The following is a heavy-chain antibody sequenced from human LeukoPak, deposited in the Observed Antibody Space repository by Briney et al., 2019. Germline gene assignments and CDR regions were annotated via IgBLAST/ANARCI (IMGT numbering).Heavy chain of an antibody. Sequence: GGSLRLSCTASGFTFGDDAMSWFRQAPGKGLEWVGFIRSKAYGGTTEYAASVKGRFTISRDDSKSIAYLQMNSLKTEDTAVYYCTRVPYCSGGSCYSLRLDYWGQGTLVTVSS. CDR3: TRVPYCSGGSCYSLRLDY. CDR1: GFTFGDDA. CDR2: IRSKAYGGTT. V-gene: IGHV3-49*03. D-gene: IGHD2-15*01. J-gene: IGHJ4*02.